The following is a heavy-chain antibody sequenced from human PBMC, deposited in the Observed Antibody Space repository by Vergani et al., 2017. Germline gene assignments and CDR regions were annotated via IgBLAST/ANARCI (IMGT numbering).Heavy chain of an antibody. D-gene: IGHD6-19*01. CDR1: GFTFIMHA. V-gene: IGHV3-23*01. Sequence: EVQLLESGGGLVQSGGSLRLSCAASGFTFIMHAMSWVRQAPGKGLEWVSTLSASDRRTHYADSVKGRFSISRDNSKNTLFLHMNSLRPEDTAVYYCAKVGRSEVAGTFGAFDIWGQGTTVTVSS. CDR3: AKVGRSEVAGTFGAFDI. J-gene: IGHJ3*02. CDR2: LSASDRRT.